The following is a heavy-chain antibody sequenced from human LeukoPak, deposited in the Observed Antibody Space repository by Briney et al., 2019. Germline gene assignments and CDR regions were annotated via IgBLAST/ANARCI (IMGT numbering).Heavy chain of an antibody. Sequence: GGSLRLSCAASGFTFSSYWMGGVRPAPGKGLEWVANIKQDGSEKYYMDSVKGRFTISRDNAKNSLILQINRLREQDTAVYCCATSLGCCSGGSCYGEWGYWGQGTLVTVSS. CDR3: ATSLGCCSGGSCYGEWGY. CDR2: IKQDGSEK. D-gene: IGHD2-15*01. J-gene: IGHJ4*02. CDR1: GFTFSSYW. V-gene: IGHV3-7*03.